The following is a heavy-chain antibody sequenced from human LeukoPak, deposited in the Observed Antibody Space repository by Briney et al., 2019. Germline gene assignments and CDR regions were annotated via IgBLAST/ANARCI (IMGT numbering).Heavy chain of an antibody. CDR3: ATGADCSSTSCSVTLQY. J-gene: IGHJ4*02. V-gene: IGHV1-24*01. CDR1: GYTLTELS. Sequence: ASVKVSCKVSGYTLTELSMHWVRQAPGKGLEWMGGFDPEDGETIYAQKFQGSVTMTEDTSTDTAYMELSSLRSEDTAVYYCATGADCSSTSCSVTLQYWGQGTLVTVSS. CDR2: FDPEDGET. D-gene: IGHD2-2*01.